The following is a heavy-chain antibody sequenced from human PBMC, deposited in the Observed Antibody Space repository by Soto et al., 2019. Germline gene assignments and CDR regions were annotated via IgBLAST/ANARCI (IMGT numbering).Heavy chain of an antibody. CDR3: AKGGDFDY. D-gene: IGHD3-10*01. CDR1: AISQSTYG. J-gene: IGHJ4*02. V-gene: IGHV3-30*18. Sequence: ERSLRRSCAPSAISQSTYGNQWVRQAPGKGLEWAALITSYENIKYYGCSVTGRLTVSRDNSKNTVYLQMNSLRPEDTALYYCAKGGDFDYWRQGTPVVVSS. CDR2: ITSYENIK.